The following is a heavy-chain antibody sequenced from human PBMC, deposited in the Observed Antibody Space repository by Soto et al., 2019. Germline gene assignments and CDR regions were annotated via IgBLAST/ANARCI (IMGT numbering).Heavy chain of an antibody. CDR3: ARVIWFGTKYHFDY. D-gene: IGHD3-10*01. Sequence: VKVACNAVGYTCPCQRSSGISRVRQAPGQGLEWMGWISVYNGNTNYAQRLQGRLTMTTDTSTSTAHMELRSLRSDDTAVFYCARVIWFGTKYHFDYWGQGTLVTVSS. J-gene: IGHJ4*02. V-gene: IGHV1-18*01. CDR1: GYTCPCQRSSG. CDR2: ISVYNGNT.